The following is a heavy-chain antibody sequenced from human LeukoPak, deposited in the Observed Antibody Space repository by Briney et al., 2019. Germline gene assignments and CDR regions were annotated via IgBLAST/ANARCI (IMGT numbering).Heavy chain of an antibody. CDR3: ARVYSGSFGETFDY. CDR2: ISSSSSYI. J-gene: IGHJ4*02. D-gene: IGHD1-26*01. Sequence: PGGSLRLSCEVSGFTLSSYTMNWVRQAPGKGLEWVSSISSSSSYIYYADSVKGRFTISRDNARNSLYLQMNSLRAEDTAVYYCARVYSGSFGETFDYWGQGTLVTVSS. CDR1: GFTLSSYT. V-gene: IGHV3-21*01.